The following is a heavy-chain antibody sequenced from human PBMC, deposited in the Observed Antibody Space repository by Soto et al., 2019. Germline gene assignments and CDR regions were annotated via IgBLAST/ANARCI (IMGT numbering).Heavy chain of an antibody. J-gene: IGHJ4*01. CDR1: GYTFSTFP. V-gene: IGHV1-3*01. Sequence: ASVKVSCKASGYTFSTFPIHWVRQAPGQNLDWMGWINAANGDTGYSQNFRGRVTLTRDTTASTAYMELSGLTSEDTAVYFCARKDYYGSGTYHFDYWGQGTLVTVSS. CDR2: INAANGDT. D-gene: IGHD3-10*01. CDR3: ARKDYYGSGTYHFDY.